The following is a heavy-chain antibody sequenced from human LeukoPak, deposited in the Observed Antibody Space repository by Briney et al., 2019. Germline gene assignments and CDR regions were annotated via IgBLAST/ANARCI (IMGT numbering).Heavy chain of an antibody. Sequence: PGVSLSFTSAASGFTFNNYAMNWLGQAPGSGLVGVSSISGSGYTTHYEDSVKVTFTISRDIAENSLYLHMNNLRAKDTDLYDCARYSECYHAIDYWGQGTLVTVAS. CDR2: ISGSGYTT. CDR3: ARYSECYHAIDY. CDR1: GFTFNNYA. D-gene: IGHD5-12*01. V-gene: IGHV3-23*01. J-gene: IGHJ4*02.